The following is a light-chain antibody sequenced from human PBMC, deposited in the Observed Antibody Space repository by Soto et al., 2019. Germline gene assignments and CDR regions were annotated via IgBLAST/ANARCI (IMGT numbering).Light chain of an antibody. Sequence: QSALTQPASVSGSPGQSITISFTGNSSDVGGYKYVSWYQQHPGKAPKLMIYDVSNRPSGVSNRFSGSKSGNTASLTISGLQAEDEADSYCCSYTSSSTLVFGGGTQLTVL. CDR1: SSDVGGYKY. CDR2: DVS. V-gene: IGLV2-14*01. CDR3: CSYTSSSTLV. J-gene: IGLJ2*01.